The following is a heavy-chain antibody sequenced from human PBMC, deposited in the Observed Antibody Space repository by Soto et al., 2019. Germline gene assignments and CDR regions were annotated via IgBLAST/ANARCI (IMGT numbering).Heavy chain of an antibody. CDR3: ARGITQGYDY. Sequence: GASVKVSCKPFGYTFTTFDINWVRQAPGQGLEWMGWMSPNSGNTGYAQKFQGRVVMTRDTAISTAYMELRSLTSEDTAVYYCARGITQGYDYWGQGTLVTVS. CDR2: MSPNSGNT. CDR1: GYTFTTFD. V-gene: IGHV1-8*01. J-gene: IGHJ4*02. D-gene: IGHD3-16*01.